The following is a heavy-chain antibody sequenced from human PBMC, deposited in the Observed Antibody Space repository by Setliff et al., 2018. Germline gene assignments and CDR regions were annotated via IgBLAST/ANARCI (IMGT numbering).Heavy chain of an antibody. V-gene: IGHV4-38-2*01. Sequence: SETLSLTCAVSDFSVSSNYYWGWIRQPPGKGLEWIANVYYSGSTYYSPSLKSRVTMSVDTSKNQFSLNLYSVTAADTAVYYCARTSSGRYFDLWGRGPLVTVSS. CDR2: VYYSGST. J-gene: IGHJ2*01. CDR3: ARTSSGRYFDL. CDR1: DFSVSSNYY.